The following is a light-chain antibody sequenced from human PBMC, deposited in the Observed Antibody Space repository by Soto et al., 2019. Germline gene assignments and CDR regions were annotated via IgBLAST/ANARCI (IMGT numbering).Light chain of an antibody. J-gene: IGKJ1*01. CDR2: DAS. CDR3: QHRSNRPPTWT. CDR1: QSVSSY. V-gene: IGKV3-11*01. Sequence: EIVLTQSPATLSLSPGERATLSCRASQSVSSYLAWYQHKPGQAPRLLIYDASKRATGIPARFSGSGSGTDSTLTISILGPEAFAVDDCQHRSNRPPTWTFGQGTKVEIK.